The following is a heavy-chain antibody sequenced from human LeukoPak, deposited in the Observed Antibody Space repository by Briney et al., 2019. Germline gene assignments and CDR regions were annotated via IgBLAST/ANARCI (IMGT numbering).Heavy chain of an antibody. V-gene: IGHV4-59*05. CDR1: GGSISSYY. Sequence: SETLSLTCTVSGGSISSYYWSWIRQPPGKGLEWIGSIYYSGSTYYNPSLKSRVTISVDTSKNQFSLKLSSVTAADTAVYYCARHPYCSSTSCYLEDWFDPWGQGTLVTVSS. CDR2: IYYSGST. J-gene: IGHJ5*02. CDR3: ARHPYCSSTSCYLEDWFDP. D-gene: IGHD2-2*01.